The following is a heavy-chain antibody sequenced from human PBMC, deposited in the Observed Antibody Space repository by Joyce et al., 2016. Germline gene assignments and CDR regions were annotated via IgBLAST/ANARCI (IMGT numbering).Heavy chain of an antibody. V-gene: IGHV3-7*01. CDR2: IKPDGSAK. CDR3: ARELSWSGRDY. Sequence: EVQLVESGGGLVQPGGSLRLSCVASGLSFSKYWMRWVRQAPGKGLELVANIKPDGSAKTYVDSVKGRFTISIDKAKNSLYLQMNNLRAEDTAVYYCARELSWSGRDYWGQGTLVTVSS. J-gene: IGHJ4*02. D-gene: IGHD3-3*01. CDR1: GLSFSKYW.